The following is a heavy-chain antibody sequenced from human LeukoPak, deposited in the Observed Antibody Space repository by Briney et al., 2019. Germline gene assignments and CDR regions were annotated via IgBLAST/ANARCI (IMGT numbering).Heavy chain of an antibody. CDR3: AIDMGTSYVDY. CDR2: IWYDGSNK. Sequence: PGGSLRLSYAASGFTFSSYGMHWVRQAPGKGLEWVAVIWYDGSNKYYADSVKGRFTISRDNSKNTLYLQMNSLRAEDTAVYYCAIDMGTSYVDYWGQGTLVTVSS. CDR1: GFTFSSYG. J-gene: IGHJ4*02. V-gene: IGHV3-33*01. D-gene: IGHD2-2*01.